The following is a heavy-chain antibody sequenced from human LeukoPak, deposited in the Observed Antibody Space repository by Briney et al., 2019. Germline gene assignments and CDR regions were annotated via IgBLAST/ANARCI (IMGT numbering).Heavy chain of an antibody. J-gene: IGHJ4*02. CDR2: VYYSAST. Sequence: PSETLSLTRTVSGGSISGYYWSWIRQPPGKGLEWIGYVYYSASTNYNPSLKSRVTISVDTSKKQFSLRLSSVTAADTAVYFCARGIMTTVATFDYWGQGTLVTVSS. D-gene: IGHD4-17*01. V-gene: IGHV4-59*01. CDR3: ARGIMTTVATFDY. CDR1: GGSISGYY.